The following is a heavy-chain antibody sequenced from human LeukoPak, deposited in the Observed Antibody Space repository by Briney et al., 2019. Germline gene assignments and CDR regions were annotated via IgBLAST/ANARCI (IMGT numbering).Heavy chain of an antibody. CDR3: ARDDYGGNSDY. Sequence: GGSLRLSCATSGLTFSSYSMYWVRQAPGKGLEWVSSISSSSSYIYYADSVKGRFTISRDNAKNSLCLQMNSLRAEDTAVYYCARDDYGGNSDYWGQGTLVTVSS. CDR1: GLTFSSYS. D-gene: IGHD4-23*01. CDR2: ISSSSSYI. V-gene: IGHV3-21*01. J-gene: IGHJ4*02.